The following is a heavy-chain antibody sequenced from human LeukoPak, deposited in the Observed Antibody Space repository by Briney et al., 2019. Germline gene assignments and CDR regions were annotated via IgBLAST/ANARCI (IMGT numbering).Heavy chain of an antibody. V-gene: IGHV1-18*01. D-gene: IGHD4-23*01. J-gene: IGHJ3*02. CDR2: ISAYNGNT. Sequence: ASVKVSRKASGYTFTSYGISWVRQAPGQGLEWMGWISAYNGNTNYAQKLQGRVTMTTDTSTSTAYMELRSLRSDDTAVYYCARSRWQHDAFDIWGQGTMVTVSS. CDR3: ARSRWQHDAFDI. CDR1: GYTFTSYG.